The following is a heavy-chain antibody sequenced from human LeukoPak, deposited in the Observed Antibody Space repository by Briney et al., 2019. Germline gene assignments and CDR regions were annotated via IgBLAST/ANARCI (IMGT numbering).Heavy chain of an antibody. CDR3: ARVNKGSSWYNWFGP. J-gene: IGHJ5*02. V-gene: IGHV1-18*01. CDR1: GYTFTSYG. Sequence: GASVKVSCKASGYTFTSYGISWVRQAPGQGLEWMGWISAYNGNTNYAQKLQGRVTMTTDTSTSTAYMELRSLRSDDTAVYYCARVNKGSSWYNWFGPWGQGTLVTVSS. CDR2: ISAYNGNT. D-gene: IGHD6-13*01.